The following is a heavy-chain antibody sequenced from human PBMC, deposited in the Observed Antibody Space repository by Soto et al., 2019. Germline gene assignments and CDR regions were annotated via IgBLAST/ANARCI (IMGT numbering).Heavy chain of an antibody. CDR2: FYYSEST. J-gene: IGHJ4*02. V-gene: IGHV4-39*01. CDR3: ARRSTVTYDY. D-gene: IGHD4-17*01. Sequence: PSETLSLTGTVSGGSVTSNSYYWGWIRQPPGKGLEWIGSFYYSESTYFNPSLKSRVTISVDTSKNQFSLKLSAVTAADTAMYYCARRSTVTYDYWGQGILVTVSS. CDR1: GGSVTSNSYY.